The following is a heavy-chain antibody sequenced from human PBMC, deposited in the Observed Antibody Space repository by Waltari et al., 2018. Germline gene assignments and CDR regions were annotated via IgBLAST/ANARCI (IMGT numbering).Heavy chain of an antibody. Sequence: QVQLQESGPGLVKPSETLSLTCTVSGGAISSFYWSWIRQPAGKGLEWIGRIYISGSTNYNHSLKSRVTMSVDTSKTQCSLKLSSVTAADTAVYYCAREEYYYDNSGYSHNWYFDLWGRGTLVTVSS. D-gene: IGHD3-22*01. CDR3: AREEYYYDNSGYSHNWYFDL. CDR2: IYISGST. V-gene: IGHV4-4*07. CDR1: GGAISSFY. J-gene: IGHJ2*01.